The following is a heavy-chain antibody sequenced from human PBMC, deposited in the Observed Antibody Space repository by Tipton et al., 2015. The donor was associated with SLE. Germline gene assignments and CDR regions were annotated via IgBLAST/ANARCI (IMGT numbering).Heavy chain of an antibody. CDR2: ISAYNGHT. CDR1: GYTFTRYN. J-gene: IGHJ6*03. D-gene: IGHD6-25*01. Sequence: QLVQSGPEVKKPGASVKVSCKASGYTFTRYNLHWVRQAPGQGLEWMGWISAYNGHTNYAQKLQGRVTMTTDTSTSTAYMELRSLRSDDTAVYYCARDSNIQAALYYYYYMDVWGKGTTVTVSS. V-gene: IGHV1-18*01. CDR3: ARDSNIQAALYYYYYMDV.